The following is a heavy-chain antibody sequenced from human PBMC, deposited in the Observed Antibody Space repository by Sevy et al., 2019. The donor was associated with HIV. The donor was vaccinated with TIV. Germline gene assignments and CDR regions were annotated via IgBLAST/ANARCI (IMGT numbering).Heavy chain of an antibody. J-gene: IGHJ4*02. Sequence: GGSLRLSCAASGFTFSSYAMTWVRQAPGKGLEWVSGITGSGDSTYYADSVKGRFTISRDNSKNTLYLQMNSLRAEDTAVYYCAKDGSYYYDSSGFPCDFWGQGTLVTVSS. D-gene: IGHD3-22*01. CDR2: ITGSGDST. CDR1: GFTFSSYA. CDR3: AKDGSYYYDSSGFPCDF. V-gene: IGHV3-23*01.